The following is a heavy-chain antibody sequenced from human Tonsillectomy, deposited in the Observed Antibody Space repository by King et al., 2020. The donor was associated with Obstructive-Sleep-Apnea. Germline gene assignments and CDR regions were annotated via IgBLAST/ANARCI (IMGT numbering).Heavy chain of an antibody. Sequence: QVQLVESGGGVVQPGRSLRLSCAASGFTFSNYALHWVRQAPGKGLEWVAVISYDGSNEYYADSVKGRFTISRDNSKNTLYLQMNSLRDEDTAVYYCARDLGDTKGYRGTYYYAMDVWGQGTTVTVSS. J-gene: IGHJ6*02. D-gene: IGHD3-16*01. CDR2: ISYDGSNE. V-gene: IGHV3-30*04. CDR1: GFTFSNYA. CDR3: ARDLGDTKGYRGTYYYAMDV.